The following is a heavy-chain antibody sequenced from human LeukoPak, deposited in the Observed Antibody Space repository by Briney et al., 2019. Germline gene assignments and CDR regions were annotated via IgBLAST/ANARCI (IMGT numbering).Heavy chain of an antibody. D-gene: IGHD3-10*01. CDR1: GYTFTGYY. Sequence: ASVKVSCKASGYTFTGYYMHWVRQAPGQGPEWMGWINPNSGGTNHAQKFQGRVTMTRDTSISTAYMELSRLRSDDTAVYYCARAPSSFGEYYPYWGQGTLVTVSS. CDR3: ARAPSSFGEYYPY. V-gene: IGHV1-2*02. CDR2: INPNSGGT. J-gene: IGHJ4*02.